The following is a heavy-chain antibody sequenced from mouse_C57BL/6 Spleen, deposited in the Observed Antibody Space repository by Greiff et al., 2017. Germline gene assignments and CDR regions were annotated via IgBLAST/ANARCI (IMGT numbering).Heavy chain of an antibody. V-gene: IGHV7-3*01. Sequence: EVKLMESGGGLVQPGGSLRLSCAAPGFTFPAYYMSWVRKPPGKALEWLGFFRNKANGYTTEYSASVKGRFTISRDNSQSILYLQMNALRAEDSATYYCARYGGNHWYFDVWGTGTTVTVSS. J-gene: IGHJ1*03. CDR3: ARYGGNHWYFDV. D-gene: IGHD2-1*01. CDR1: GFTFPAYY. CDR2: FRNKANGYTT.